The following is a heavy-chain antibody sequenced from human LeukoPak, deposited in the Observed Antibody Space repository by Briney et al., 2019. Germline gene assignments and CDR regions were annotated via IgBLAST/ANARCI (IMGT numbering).Heavy chain of an antibody. CDR1: GFTFSSYW. Sequence: GGSLRLSCAASGFTFSSYWMSWVRQAPGKGLEWVANIKQDGSEKYYVDSVKGRFTISRDNAKNSLYLQMNSLRAEDTAVYYCARGPITIFGVVISSYYFDYWGQGTLATVSS. D-gene: IGHD3-3*01. V-gene: IGHV3-7*01. J-gene: IGHJ4*02. CDR3: ARGPITIFGVVISSYYFDY. CDR2: IKQDGSEK.